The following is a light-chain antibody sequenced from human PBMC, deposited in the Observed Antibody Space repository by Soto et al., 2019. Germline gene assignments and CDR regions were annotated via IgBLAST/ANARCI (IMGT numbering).Light chain of an antibody. J-gene: IGKJ1*01. CDR1: QSVNTIY. V-gene: IGKV3-20*01. CDR2: STS. CDR3: QQYDTSPRT. Sequence: EIVLTQSPGTLSLSPGERATLSCRASQSVNTIYFAWYQQKPGQAPRLLIYSTSNGATGIPDRFSGSGSGTDFTLTISRLEPEDFAVYYCQQYDTSPRTFGQGTKVDIK.